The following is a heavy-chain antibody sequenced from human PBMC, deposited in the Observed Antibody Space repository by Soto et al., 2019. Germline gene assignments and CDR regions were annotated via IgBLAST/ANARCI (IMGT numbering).Heavy chain of an antibody. V-gene: IGHV2-5*02. Sequence: QITLKESGPTLVKPTQTLTLTCTFSGFSLSSTRMAVGWISQPPGKALEWLALIYWDDDKRYSPFLKSRLTSTKDTSKNQVVLTRSNMDPLDTARYYCAHIVVAGLGYYFDYWGQGTLVTVSS. J-gene: IGHJ4*02. CDR1: GFSLSSTRMA. CDR2: IYWDDDK. D-gene: IGHD6-19*01. CDR3: AHIVVAGLGYYFDY.